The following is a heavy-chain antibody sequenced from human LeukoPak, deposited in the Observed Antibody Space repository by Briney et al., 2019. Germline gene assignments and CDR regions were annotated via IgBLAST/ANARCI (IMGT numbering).Heavy chain of an antibody. J-gene: IGHJ5*02. CDR2: INHSGST. D-gene: IGHD6-13*01. CDR3: ARPSSSWQRRGWFDP. V-gene: IGHV4-34*01. Sequence: SETLSLTCAVYGGFFSGYYWSWIRQPPGKGLEWIGGINHSGSTNYNPSLKSRVTISVDTSKNQFSLKLSSVTAADTAVYYCARPSSSWQRRGWFDPWGQGTLVTVSS. CDR1: GGFFSGYY.